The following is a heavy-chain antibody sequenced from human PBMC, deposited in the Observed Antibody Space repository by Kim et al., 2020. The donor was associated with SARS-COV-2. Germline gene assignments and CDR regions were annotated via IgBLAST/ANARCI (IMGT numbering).Heavy chain of an antibody. J-gene: IGHJ4*02. CDR3: ARTILLWFGEFAFDY. CDR1: GFTFSSYW. CDR2: IKQDGSEK. D-gene: IGHD3-10*01. V-gene: IGHV3-7*01. Sequence: GGSLRLSCAASGFTFSSYWMSWVRQAPGKGLEWVANIKQDGSEKYYVDSVKGRFTISRDNAKNSLYLQMNSLRAEDTAVYYCARTILLWFGEFAFDYWGQGTLVTVSS.